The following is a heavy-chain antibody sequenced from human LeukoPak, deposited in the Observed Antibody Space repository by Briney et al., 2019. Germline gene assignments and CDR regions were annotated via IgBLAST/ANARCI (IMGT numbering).Heavy chain of an antibody. CDR1: GGSISSGGYY. CDR3: ARGPGGFGSDY. D-gene: IGHD3-10*01. J-gene: IGHJ4*02. CDR2: IYYSGST. V-gene: IGHV4-31*03. Sequence: SETLSLTCTVSGGSISSGGYYWSWIRQHPGKGLEWIGYIYYSGSTDYNPSLKSRVTISVDTSKNQFSLKLSSVTAADTAVYYCARGPGGFGSDYWGQGTLVTVSS.